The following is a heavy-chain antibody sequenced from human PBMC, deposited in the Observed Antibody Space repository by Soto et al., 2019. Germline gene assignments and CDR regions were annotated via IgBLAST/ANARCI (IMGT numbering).Heavy chain of an antibody. CDR2: IRSKANSYAT. CDR1: GFTFSGSA. Sequence: HPGGSLRLSCAASGFTFSGSAMHWVRQASGKGLEWVGRIRSKANSYATAYAASVKGRFTIFRDDSKNTAYLQMSSLKTEDTAVYYCTTDYDFWSGYWSHYYGMDVWGRGTTVTVSS. V-gene: IGHV3-73*01. CDR3: TTDYDFWSGYWSHYYGMDV. J-gene: IGHJ6*02. D-gene: IGHD3-3*01.